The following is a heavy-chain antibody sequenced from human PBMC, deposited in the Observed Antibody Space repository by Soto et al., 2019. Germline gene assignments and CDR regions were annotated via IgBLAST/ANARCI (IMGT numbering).Heavy chain of an antibody. D-gene: IGHD2-2*01. CDR3: AKGVVPADTGDYYYGMDV. CDR2: ISGSGGST. J-gene: IGHJ6*02. CDR1: GFTFSSYA. Sequence: GGSLRLSCAASGFTFSSYAMSWVRQAPGKGLEWVSAISGSGGSTYYADSVKGRFTISRDNSKNTLYLQMNSLRAEDTAVYYCAKGVVPADTGDYYYGMDVWGQGTTVTVSS. V-gene: IGHV3-23*01.